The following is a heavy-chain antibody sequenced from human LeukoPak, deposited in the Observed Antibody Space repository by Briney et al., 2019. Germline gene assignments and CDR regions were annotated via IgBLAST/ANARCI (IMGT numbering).Heavy chain of an antibody. V-gene: IGHV3-23*01. CDR1: GFTFRNYA. D-gene: IGHD3-10*01. CDR2: ISGSGGTT. CDR3: AKELWFGELSPMDV. J-gene: IGHJ6*03. Sequence: GGSLRLSCAASGFTFRNYAMRWVRQAPGKGLEWVSAISGSGGTTYYADSVKGRFTISRDNSKNTMYLQMKSLRAEDTAVYYCAKELWFGELSPMDVWGKGTTVTISS.